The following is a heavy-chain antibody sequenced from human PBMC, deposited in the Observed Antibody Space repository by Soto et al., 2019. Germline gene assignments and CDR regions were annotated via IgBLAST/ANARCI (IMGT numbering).Heavy chain of an antibody. D-gene: IGHD6-19*01. CDR3: ARGSGSGWPNWFDP. CDR2: ISSSSSYI. Sequence: TGGSLRLSCAASGFTFRSYAMSWFRQAPGKGLEWVSSISSSSSYIYYADSVKGRFTISRDNAKNSLYLQMNSLRAEDTAVYYCARGSGSGWPNWFDPWGQGTLVTVSS. V-gene: IGHV3-21*01. J-gene: IGHJ5*02. CDR1: GFTFRSYA.